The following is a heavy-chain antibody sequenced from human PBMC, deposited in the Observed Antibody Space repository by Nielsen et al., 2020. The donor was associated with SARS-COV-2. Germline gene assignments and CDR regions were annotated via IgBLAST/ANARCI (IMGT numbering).Heavy chain of an antibody. D-gene: IGHD1-1*01. J-gene: IGHJ4*02. CDR2: ISSSSSYI. CDR3: AKGVPRSYFDY. CDR1: GFTFSSYS. V-gene: IGHV3-21*04. Sequence: GESLKISCAASGFTFSSYSMNWVRQAPGKGLEWVSSISSSSSYICYADSVKGRFTISRDNSKNTLYLQMNSLRAEDTAVYYCAKGVPRSYFDYWGQGTLVTVSS.